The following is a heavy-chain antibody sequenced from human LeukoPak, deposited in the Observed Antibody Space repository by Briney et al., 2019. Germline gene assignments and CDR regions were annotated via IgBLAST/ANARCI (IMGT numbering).Heavy chain of an antibody. CDR3: ASGIAAASLTFDY. V-gene: IGHV4-4*09. D-gene: IGHD6-13*01. CDR1: GGSISSYY. CDR2: IYTSGST. Sequence: SETLSLTCTVSGGSISSYYWSWIRQPPGKGLEWIGYIYTSGSTNYNPSLKSRVTISVDTSKNQFSLKLSSVTAADTAVYYCASGIAAASLTFDYWGQGTLVTVFS. J-gene: IGHJ4*02.